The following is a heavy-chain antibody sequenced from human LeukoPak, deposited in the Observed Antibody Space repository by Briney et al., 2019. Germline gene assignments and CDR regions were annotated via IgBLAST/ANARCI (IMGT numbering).Heavy chain of an antibody. J-gene: IGHJ4*02. CDR3: ATRAYYYGSGSYPDY. CDR2: MYYSGST. V-gene: IGHV4-39*07. CDR1: GGSISSSSYH. Sequence: SETLSLTCTVSGGSISSSSYHWGWIRQPPGKGLEWIGNMYYSGSTYYNPSLKSRVTISVDTSKNQFSLKLSSVTAADTAVYYCATRAYYYGSGSYPDYWGQGTLVTVSS. D-gene: IGHD3-10*01.